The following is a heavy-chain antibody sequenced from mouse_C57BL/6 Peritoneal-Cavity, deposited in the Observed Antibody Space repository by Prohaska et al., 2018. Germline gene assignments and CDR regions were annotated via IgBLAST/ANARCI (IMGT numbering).Heavy chain of an antibody. Sequence: EVQLVESGGGLVKPGGSLKLSCAASGFTFSDYGLHWVRQAQEKVLEWVGYISSGSSTIYYAETVKGRFTICRDNANNTLFRQMTSLRSEDTAMYYCARDPAWFAYWGQGTLVTVSA. CDR2: ISSGSSTI. V-gene: IGHV5-17*01. CDR1: GFTFSDYG. CDR3: ARDPAWFAY. J-gene: IGHJ3*01.